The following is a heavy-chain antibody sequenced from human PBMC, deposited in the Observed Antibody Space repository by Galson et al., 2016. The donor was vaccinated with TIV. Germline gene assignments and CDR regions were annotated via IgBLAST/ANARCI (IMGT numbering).Heavy chain of an antibody. Sequence: SLRLSCAASGFTFSSYGMHWVRQAPGKGLEWVAIISYDGSDKDYTDSVKGRFTISRDKSKNTLYLQMDSVRVEDTATYYCARINRSYGMDVWGQGTTVTVSS. CDR1: GFTFSSYG. D-gene: IGHD2/OR15-2a*01. J-gene: IGHJ6*02. CDR3: ARINRSYGMDV. CDR2: ISYDGSDK. V-gene: IGHV3-33*01.